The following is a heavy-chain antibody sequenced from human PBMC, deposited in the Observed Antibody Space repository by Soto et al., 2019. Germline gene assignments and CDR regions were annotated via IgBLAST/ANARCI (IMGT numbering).Heavy chain of an antibody. Sequence: GGSLRLSCAASGFTFSSYSMNWVRQAPGKGLEWVSSISSSSSYIYYADSVKGRFTISRDNAKNSLYLQMNSLRAEDTAVYYCARARGEDNHDYYYYYYMDVWGKGTTVTVSS. CDR1: GFTFSSYS. CDR2: ISSSSSYI. V-gene: IGHV3-21*01. J-gene: IGHJ6*03. CDR3: ARARGEDNHDYYYYYYMDV. D-gene: IGHD1-20*01.